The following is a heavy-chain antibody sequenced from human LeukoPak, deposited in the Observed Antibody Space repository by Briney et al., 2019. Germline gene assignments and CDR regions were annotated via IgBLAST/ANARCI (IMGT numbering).Heavy chain of an antibody. V-gene: IGHV1-69*05. CDR3: ARDKYRPSSWPSYFQH. J-gene: IGHJ1*01. D-gene: IGHD2-2*01. Sequence: ASVKVSCKASGGTFSSYAISWVRQAPGQGLEWMGGIIPIFGTANYAQKFQGRVTITTDESTSTAYMELSSLRSEDTAVYYCARDKYRPSSWPSYFQHWGQGTLVTVSS. CDR1: GGTFSSYA. CDR2: IIPIFGTA.